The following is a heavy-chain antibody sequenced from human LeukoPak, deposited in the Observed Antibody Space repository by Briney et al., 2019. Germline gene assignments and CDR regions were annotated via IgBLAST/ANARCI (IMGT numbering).Heavy chain of an antibody. CDR2: ISSSSSYI. V-gene: IGHV3-21*01. CDR1: GFTFSSYS. D-gene: IGHD2-2*01. CDR3: ARGGGPAAPHAFDI. J-gene: IGHJ3*02. Sequence: GGSLRLSCAASGFTFSSYSMNWVRQAPGKGLEWVSSISSSSSYIYYADSVKGRFTISRDNAKNSLYLQMNSLRAEDTAVYYCARGGGPAAPHAFDIWGQGTMVTVSS.